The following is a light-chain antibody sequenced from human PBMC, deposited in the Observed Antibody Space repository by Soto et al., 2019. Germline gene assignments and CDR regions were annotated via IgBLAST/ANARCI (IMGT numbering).Light chain of an antibody. CDR1: SSDVGGYNY. Sequence: QSALTQPPSASGSPGQSVTISCTGTSSDVGGYNYVSWYQQHPGRAPKLMIYEVSKRPSGVPDRFSGSKSGNTASLNVSGLQTEDEADYYCSSSAGSNNQVFGTGTKLTVL. V-gene: IGLV2-8*01. CDR2: EVS. CDR3: SSSAGSNNQV. J-gene: IGLJ1*01.